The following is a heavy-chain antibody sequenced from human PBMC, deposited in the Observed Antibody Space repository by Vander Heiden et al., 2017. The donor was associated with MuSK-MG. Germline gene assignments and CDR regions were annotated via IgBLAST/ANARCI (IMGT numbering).Heavy chain of an antibody. Sequence: QVQLVQSGAEVKKPGASVKVSCKASGYTFTSYGISWVRQAPGQGLEWMGWISAYNGNTNYAQKLQGRVTMTTDTSTSTAYMELRSLRSDDTAVYYCARDLPEMATIGRRADAFDIWGQGTMVTVSS. D-gene: IGHD5-12*01. J-gene: IGHJ3*02. CDR3: ARDLPEMATIGRRADAFDI. CDR1: GYTFTSYG. V-gene: IGHV1-18*01. CDR2: ISAYNGNT.